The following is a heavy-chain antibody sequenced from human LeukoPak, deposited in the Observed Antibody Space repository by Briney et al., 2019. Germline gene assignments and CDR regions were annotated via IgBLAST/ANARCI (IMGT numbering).Heavy chain of an antibody. V-gene: IGHV3-33*08. Sequence: SGGSLRLSCAASGFTFSSYEMNWVRQTPGKGLEWVAVIWFDGNNKYYADSVKGRFAISRDNSKNTLYLQMNSLRAEDTAVYYCAREGRSYGISGYYFSYWGQGTLVTVSS. CDR2: IWFDGNNK. J-gene: IGHJ4*02. CDR1: GFTFSSYE. CDR3: AREGRSYGISGYYFSY. D-gene: IGHD3-22*01.